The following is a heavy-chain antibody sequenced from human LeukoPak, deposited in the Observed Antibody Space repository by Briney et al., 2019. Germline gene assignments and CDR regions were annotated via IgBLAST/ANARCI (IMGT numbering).Heavy chain of an antibody. V-gene: IGHV3-48*02. J-gene: IGHJ4*02. CDR3: ARDPGYSYALDY. Sequence: PPGGSLRLSCSASGFTFSTYSMNWVRQAPGKGLEWLSYISWGSNVIYYADSVKGRFTTSRDDAKNSLFLQMNSLTDEDTAVCYCARDPGYSYALDYWGRGTLVTVSS. D-gene: IGHD5-18*01. CDR1: GFTFSTYS. CDR2: ISWGSNVI.